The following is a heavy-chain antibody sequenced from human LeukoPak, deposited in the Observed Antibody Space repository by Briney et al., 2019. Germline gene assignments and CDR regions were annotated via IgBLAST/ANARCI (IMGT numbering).Heavy chain of an antibody. CDR1: GVSFSTYY. Sequence: SETLSLTCTVSGVSFSTYYWSWIRQPPGKGLEWIGEINHSGSTNYNPSLKSRVTISVDTSKNQFSLKLSSVTAADTAVYYCARAHVLLWFGEPLPDAFDIWGQGTMVTVSS. D-gene: IGHD3-10*01. CDR2: INHSGST. V-gene: IGHV4-34*01. J-gene: IGHJ3*02. CDR3: ARAHVLLWFGEPLPDAFDI.